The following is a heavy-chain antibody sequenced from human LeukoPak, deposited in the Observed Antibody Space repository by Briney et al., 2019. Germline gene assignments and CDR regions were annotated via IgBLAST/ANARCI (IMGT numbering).Heavy chain of an antibody. D-gene: IGHD3-22*01. CDR1: GGSISSSSYY. CDR3: ARDYRSTKYYYDSSGYPHDAFDI. CDR2: IYYSGST. Sequence: SETLSLTCTVSGGSISSSSYYWGWIRQPPGKGLEWIGSIYYSGSTYYNPSLKSRVTISVDTSKNQFSLKLSSVTAADTAVYYCARDYRSTKYYYDSSGYPHDAFDIWGQGTMVTVSS. J-gene: IGHJ3*02. V-gene: IGHV4-39*07.